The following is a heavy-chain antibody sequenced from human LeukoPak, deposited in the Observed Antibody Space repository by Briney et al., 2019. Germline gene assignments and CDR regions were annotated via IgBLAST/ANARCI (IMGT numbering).Heavy chain of an antibody. CDR3: AKDIKGYCSSTSCHEAFDI. Sequence: PGGSLRLSCAASGFTFSSYAMSWVRQAPGKGLEWVSAISGSGGSTYYADSVKGRFTISRDNSKNTLYLQMNSLRAEDTAVYYCAKDIKGYCSSTSCHEAFDIWGQGTMVTVSS. J-gene: IGHJ3*02. D-gene: IGHD2-2*01. V-gene: IGHV3-23*01. CDR1: GFTFSSYA. CDR2: ISGSGGST.